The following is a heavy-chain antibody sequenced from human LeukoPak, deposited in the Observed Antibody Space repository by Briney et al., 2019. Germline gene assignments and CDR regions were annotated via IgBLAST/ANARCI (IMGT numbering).Heavy chain of an antibody. CDR1: GFTFSSYA. J-gene: IGHJ4*02. CDR3: ARGRIAGSLEACY. D-gene: IGHD6-13*01. V-gene: IGHV3-30-3*01. CDR2: ISYDGSNK. Sequence: PGGSLRLSCAASGFTFSSYAMHWVRQAPGKGLEWVAVISYDGSNKYYADSVKGRFTISRDNSKNTLYLQMNSLRAEDTAVYYCARGRIAGSLEACYWGQGTLVTVSS.